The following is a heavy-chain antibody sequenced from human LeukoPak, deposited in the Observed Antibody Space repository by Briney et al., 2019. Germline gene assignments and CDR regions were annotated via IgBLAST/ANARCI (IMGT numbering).Heavy chain of an antibody. Sequence: PSETLSLTCTVPGGSISSNSYYWGWIRLPPGKGLEWIGNIYFTGSTYYNPSLKSRVTMSVDTSKNQFSLKLSSVTAADTAVYYCARSDSSSWYSVWFDPWGQGTLVTVSS. V-gene: IGHV4-39*07. D-gene: IGHD6-13*01. CDR3: ARSDSSSWYSVWFDP. CDR1: GGSISSNSYY. CDR2: IYFTGST. J-gene: IGHJ5*02.